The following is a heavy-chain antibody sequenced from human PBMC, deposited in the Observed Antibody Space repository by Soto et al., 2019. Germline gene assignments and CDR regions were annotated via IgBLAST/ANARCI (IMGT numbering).Heavy chain of an antibody. V-gene: IGHV1-69*02. CDR3: ARVSEMGTVTEGFYYYMDV. Sequence: QVQLVQSGAEVKKPGSSVKVSCKASEGTFSNYTISWVRQAPGQGLEWMGRIIPILNIANYAQKFQGRVTITADKSTTTAYMELSSLRSEDTAVYYCARVSEMGTVTEGFYYYMDVWGKGTTVTVSS. CDR1: EGTFSNYT. CDR2: IIPILNIA. J-gene: IGHJ6*03. D-gene: IGHD4-17*01.